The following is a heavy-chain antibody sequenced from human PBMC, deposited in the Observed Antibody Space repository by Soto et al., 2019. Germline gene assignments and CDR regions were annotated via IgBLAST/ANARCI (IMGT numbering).Heavy chain of an antibody. CDR1: GGSISSSSYY. D-gene: IGHD3-22*01. CDR3: ARLGYDGSGYYCDY. CDR2: IYYSGST. J-gene: IGHJ4*02. V-gene: IGHV4-39*01. Sequence: SETLSLTCTVSGGSISSSSYYWGWIRQPPGKGLEWIESIYYSGSTYYNPSLKSRVTISVDTSKNQFSLKLSSVTAADTAVYYCARLGYDGSGYYCDYWGQGTLVTLSS.